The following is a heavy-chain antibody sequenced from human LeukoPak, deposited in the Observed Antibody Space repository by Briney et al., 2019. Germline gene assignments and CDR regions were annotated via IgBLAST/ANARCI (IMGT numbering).Heavy chain of an antibody. Sequence: ASVKVSCKASGYTFTSYAMHWVRQAPGQRLERMGLISAGNGNTKYSQKFQGRVTITRDTSASTAYMELSSQRSEDTAVYYCAREAAGNVESGMDVWGQGTTVTVSS. CDR1: GYTFTSYA. J-gene: IGHJ6*02. D-gene: IGHD6-13*01. CDR2: ISAGNGNT. CDR3: AREAAGNVESGMDV. V-gene: IGHV1-3*01.